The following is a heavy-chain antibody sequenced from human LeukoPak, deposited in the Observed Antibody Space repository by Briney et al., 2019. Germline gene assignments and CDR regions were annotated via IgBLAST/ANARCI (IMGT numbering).Heavy chain of an antibody. CDR3: ARDGGTGSSSY. Sequence: SVKVSCKASGGTFSSYAISWVRQAPGQGLEWMGRIVPIFGIANYAQKFQGRVTITADKSTSTAYMELSSLRSEDTAVYYCARDGGTGSSSYWGQGTLVTVSS. D-gene: IGHD6-6*01. CDR1: GGTFSSYA. CDR2: IVPIFGIA. V-gene: IGHV1-69*04. J-gene: IGHJ4*02.